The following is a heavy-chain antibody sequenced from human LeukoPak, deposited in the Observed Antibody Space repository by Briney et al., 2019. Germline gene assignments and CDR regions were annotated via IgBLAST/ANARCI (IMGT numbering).Heavy chain of an antibody. CDR1: GGTFSSYA. D-gene: IGHD5-18*01. V-gene: IGHV1-69*13. CDR3: ARDLSRGYSYGYLAY. J-gene: IGHJ4*02. CDR2: IIPIFGTA. Sequence: ASVKVSCKASGGTFSSYAISWVRQAPGQGLEWMGGIIPIFGTASYAQKFQGRVTITADESTSTAYMELSSLRSGDTAVYYCARDLSRGYSYGYLAYWGQGTLVTVSS.